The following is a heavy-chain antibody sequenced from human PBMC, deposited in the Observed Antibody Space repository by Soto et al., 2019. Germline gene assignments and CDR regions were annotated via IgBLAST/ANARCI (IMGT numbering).Heavy chain of an antibody. D-gene: IGHD2-2*01. Sequence: PGGSLRLSCAASGYTFSDYYMSWIRQAPGKGLEWISYIDTSGTKIDYADSVKGRFTISRDNSKNPLYLQMNSLRVEDTAVYYSAKPPRYCSGTSCYAGYFEYWGQGTLVTVSS. CDR2: IDTSGTKI. J-gene: IGHJ4*02. CDR3: AKPPRYCSGTSCYAGYFEY. CDR1: GYTFSDYY. V-gene: IGHV3-11*01.